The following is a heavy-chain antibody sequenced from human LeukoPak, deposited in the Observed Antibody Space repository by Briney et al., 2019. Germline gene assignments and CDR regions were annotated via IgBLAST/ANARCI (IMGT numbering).Heavy chain of an antibody. CDR3: ARDREDIVVVPAAFDY. D-gene: IGHD2-2*01. V-gene: IGHV3-48*04. Sequence: GGSLRLSCAASGFTFSSYSMNWVRQAPGKGLEWVSYISSSSSTIYYADSVKGRFTISRDNAKNSLYLQMNSLRAEDTAVYYCARDREDIVVVPAAFDYWGQGTLVTVSS. J-gene: IGHJ4*02. CDR1: GFTFSSYS. CDR2: ISSSSSTI.